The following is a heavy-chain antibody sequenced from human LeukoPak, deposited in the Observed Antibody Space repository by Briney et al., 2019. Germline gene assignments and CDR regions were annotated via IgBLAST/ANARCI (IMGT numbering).Heavy chain of an antibody. V-gene: IGHV3-33*01. Sequence: GRSLRLSCAASGFTFSTYGMHWVRQVPGKGLEWVAFIRYDGSNKYYADSVKGRFTISRDNAKNTLYLQMNSLRAEDTAVYYCARVDILTGYYYFDYWGQGTLVTVSS. D-gene: IGHD3-9*01. CDR2: IRYDGSNK. J-gene: IGHJ4*02. CDR1: GFTFSTYG. CDR3: ARVDILTGYYYFDY.